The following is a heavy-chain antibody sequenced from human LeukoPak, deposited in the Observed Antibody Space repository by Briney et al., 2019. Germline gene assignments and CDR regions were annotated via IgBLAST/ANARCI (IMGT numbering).Heavy chain of an antibody. CDR1: GGSISSYY. J-gene: IGHJ3*02. CDR2: IYTSGST. D-gene: IGHD3-22*01. Sequence: SETLSLTCTVSGGSISSYYWSWIRQPAGKGLEWIGRIYTSGSTNYNPSLKSRVTMSVDTSKNQFSLKLSSVTAADTAVYYCARDPGYYDSSGDYKGDASDIWGQGTMVTVSS. CDR3: ARDPGYYDSSGDYKGDASDI. V-gene: IGHV4-4*07.